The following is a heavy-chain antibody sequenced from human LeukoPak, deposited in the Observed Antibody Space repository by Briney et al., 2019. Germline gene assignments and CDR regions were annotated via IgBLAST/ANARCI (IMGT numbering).Heavy chain of an antibody. CDR1: GFTFSSHG. J-gene: IGHJ4*02. D-gene: IGHD5-12*01. V-gene: IGHV3-33*01. CDR3: ARGSGYDYRLFDS. Sequence: GRSLRLSCAASGFTFSSHGMHWVRQAPGKGLEWVAVIWYDGSNKYYADSVKGRFTISRDNSKNTLYLQMNSLRAEDTAVYYCARGSGYDYRLFDSWGQGTLVTVSS. CDR2: IWYDGSNK.